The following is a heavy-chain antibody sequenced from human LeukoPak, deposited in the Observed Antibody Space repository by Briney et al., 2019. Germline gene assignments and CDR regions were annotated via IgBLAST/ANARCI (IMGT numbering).Heavy chain of an antibody. CDR3: AKAVLRGSYYFDY. CDR2: ITGSVGST. Sequence: GGSLRLSCAASGFSFSSYAMSWVRQAPDKGLEWVSAITGSVGSTYYANSVKGRFTISRDNSKSTLSLQMDSLRVEDTAVYYCAKAVLRGSYYFDYWGQGTLVTVSS. J-gene: IGHJ4*02. D-gene: IGHD1-26*01. V-gene: IGHV3-23*01. CDR1: GFSFSSYA.